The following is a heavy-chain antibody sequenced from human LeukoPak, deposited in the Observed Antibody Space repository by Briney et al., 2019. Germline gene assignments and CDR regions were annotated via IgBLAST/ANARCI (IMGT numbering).Heavy chain of an antibody. J-gene: IGHJ5*02. CDR1: GGSISSYY. D-gene: IGHD2-2*01. V-gene: IGHV4-59*01. Sequence: SETLSLTCTVSGGSISSYYWSWVRQPPGKGLEWIGYIYYSGSTTYNPSLKSRVTFSVDTSKNHFSLKLSSVTAADTAVYYCARGAECSGNSCDGRNWPDPCCQGTLVTVS. CDR2: IYYSGST. CDR3: ARGAECSGNSCDGRNWPDP.